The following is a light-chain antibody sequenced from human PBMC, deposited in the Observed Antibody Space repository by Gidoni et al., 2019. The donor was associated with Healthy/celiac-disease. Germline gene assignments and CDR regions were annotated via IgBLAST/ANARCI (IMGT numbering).Light chain of an antibody. Sequence: DLQMTHSPSSLSASVGDRVTITCRASQSISSYLNRQQQKPGKALKLLIHAASSLQSGVPSRFSGSGSGTDFTLTISSLQPEDFATYYCQQSYSTPQCSFGQGTKLEIK. J-gene: IGKJ2*04. CDR3: QQSYSTPQCS. CDR2: AAS. CDR1: QSISSY. V-gene: IGKV1-39*01.